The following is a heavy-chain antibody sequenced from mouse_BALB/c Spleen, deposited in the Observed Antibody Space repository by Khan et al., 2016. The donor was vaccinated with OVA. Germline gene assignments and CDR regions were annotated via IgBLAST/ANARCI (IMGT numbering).Heavy chain of an antibody. CDR2: INTYTGEP. CDR3: ARYTPLYYAYVYWYFAV. J-gene: IGHJ1*01. Sequence: QIQLVQSGPELKKPGETVKISCKASGYTFTNYGMNWVKQAPGKGLKWMGWINTYTGEPTYADDFKGRFAFSLETSASTAYLQINNLKNEDTATYFCARYTPLYYAYVYWYFAVWGAGTTVTVSS. D-gene: IGHD2-3*01. CDR1: GYTFTNYG. V-gene: IGHV9-3-1*01.